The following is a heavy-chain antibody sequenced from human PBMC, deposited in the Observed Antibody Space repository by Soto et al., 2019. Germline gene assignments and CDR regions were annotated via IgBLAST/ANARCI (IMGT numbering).Heavy chain of an antibody. CDR2: INAASGDT. Sequence: QVHLVQSGAEVKKPGASVKVSCQASGYTFTAYVIHWMRQAPGQRLEWMGWINAASGDTKYSQRFPGRVTITRATSATTAYMELSSLTSEDTAVYYCARVGYCSGSSFPSFDYWGQGTLVTVSS. V-gene: IGHV1-3*01. CDR1: GYTFTAYV. D-gene: IGHD2-2*01. CDR3: ARVGYCSGSSFPSFDY. J-gene: IGHJ4*02.